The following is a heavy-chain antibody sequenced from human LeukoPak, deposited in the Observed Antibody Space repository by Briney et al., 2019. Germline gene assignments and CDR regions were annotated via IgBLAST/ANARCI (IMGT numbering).Heavy chain of an antibody. CDR3: ARTSPSFDY. CDR1: VGSLSSYY. CDR2: IFYSVST. J-gene: IGHJ4*02. Sequence: SETLSLTRTLSVGSLSSYYWSWIRQPPGKGLEWIGYIFYSVSTNYNPSLKSRVTISVDTSKNQVSLKLRSVTAADTAVYCCARTSPSFDYWGQGTLVTVSS. V-gene: IGHV4-59*08.